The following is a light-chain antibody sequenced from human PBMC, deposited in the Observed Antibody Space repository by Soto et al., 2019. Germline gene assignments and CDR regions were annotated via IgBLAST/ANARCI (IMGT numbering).Light chain of an antibody. CDR3: PSYAGRASYV. CDR1: SSDVGSYHL. CDR2: VVI. J-gene: IGLJ1*01. V-gene: IGLV2-23*02. Sequence: QSALIQPASVSGSPGQSITISCTGTSSDVGSYHLVSWYQQHPGKGPKLRIYVVIKRPSGGSNRFSGSKSGNTASLTISGLQAEDEAGYYCPSYAGRASYVFGTGTKVTVL.